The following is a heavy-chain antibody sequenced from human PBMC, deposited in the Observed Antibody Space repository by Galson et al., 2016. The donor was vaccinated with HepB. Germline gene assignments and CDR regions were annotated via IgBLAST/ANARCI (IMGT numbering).Heavy chain of an antibody. Sequence: SLRLSCAASGFTFSDYYMSWIRQAPEKGLEWVSYISGSGSTFFYADSVKGRFTISRDSAKNSVYLQMNSLRAEDTAVYYCARDRGYYSNDAFDIWGQGTMVTVSS. CDR2: ISGSGSTF. J-gene: IGHJ3*02. CDR1: GFTFSDYY. D-gene: IGHD3-22*01. CDR3: ARDRGYYSNDAFDI. V-gene: IGHV3-11*01.